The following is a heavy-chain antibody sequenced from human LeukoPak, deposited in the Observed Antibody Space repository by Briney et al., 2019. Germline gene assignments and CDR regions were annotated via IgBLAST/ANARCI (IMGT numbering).Heavy chain of an antibody. D-gene: IGHD3-3*01. CDR2: IHTSGSN. J-gene: IGHJ3*01. V-gene: IGHV4-4*09. CDR3: ARLSAAVHLGAFDL. CDR1: GASISPYY. Sequence: SETLSLTCAVSGASISPYYWAWIRQPPGKGLEWIGYIHTSGSNNQYPSLKSRVTISVDKSKNHFSLRLTSVTAAGTAVYYCARLSAAVHLGAFDLWGQGTMVTVSS.